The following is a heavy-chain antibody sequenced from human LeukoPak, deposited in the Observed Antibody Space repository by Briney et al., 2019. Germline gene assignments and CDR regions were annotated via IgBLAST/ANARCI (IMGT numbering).Heavy chain of an antibody. CDR1: GFTFSSSW. CDR2: ISRSSSYI. CDR3: ARENYYDSGSYSYWYFDL. Sequence: GGSLRLSCAASGFTFSSSWMSWVRQAPGKGLEWVSSISRSSSYIYYADSVKGRFTISRDNAKKSLYLQMNSLRAEDTAVYYCARENYYDSGSYSYWYFDLWGRGTLVTVSS. V-gene: IGHV3-21*01. J-gene: IGHJ2*01. D-gene: IGHD3-10*01.